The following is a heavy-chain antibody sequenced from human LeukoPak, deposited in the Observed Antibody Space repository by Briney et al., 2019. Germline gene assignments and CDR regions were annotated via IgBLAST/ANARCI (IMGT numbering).Heavy chain of an antibody. Sequence: PGGSLRLSCAASGFTFSSYSMNWVRQAPGKGLEWVSSISSSSSYIYYADSVKGRFTISRDNAKNSLYLQMNSLRAEDTAVYYCASAHHHYYDSSGSYYYFDYWGQGTLVTVSS. V-gene: IGHV3-21*01. CDR3: ASAHHHYYDSSGSYYYFDY. CDR1: GFTFSSYS. CDR2: ISSSSSYI. D-gene: IGHD3-22*01. J-gene: IGHJ4*02.